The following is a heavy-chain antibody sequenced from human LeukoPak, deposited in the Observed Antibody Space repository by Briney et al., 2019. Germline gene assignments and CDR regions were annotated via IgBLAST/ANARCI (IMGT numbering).Heavy chain of an antibody. V-gene: IGHV4-38-2*02. CDR2: IYHSGST. Sequence: SETLSLTCTVSGYSISSGYYWGWIRQPPGKGLEWIGSIYHSGSTYYNPSLKSRVTISVDTSKNQFSLKLSSVTAADTAVYYCARDLGELLYPDYYYYYMDVWGKGTTVTISS. CDR1: GYSISSGYY. CDR3: ARDLGELLYPDYYYYYMDV. D-gene: IGHD3-10*01. J-gene: IGHJ6*03.